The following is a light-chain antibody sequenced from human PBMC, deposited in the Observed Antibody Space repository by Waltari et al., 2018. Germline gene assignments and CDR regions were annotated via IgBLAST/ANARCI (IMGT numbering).Light chain of an antibody. J-gene: IGKJ1*01. CDR3: QKYVNLPAT. CDR1: QSVGRY. CDR2: DAS. V-gene: IGKV3-20*01. Sequence: EIVLTQSPGTLSLSPGERATLSCRASQSVGRYLAWYQQKPGQAPRLLIYDASTRATGIPVRFSGSGSGTDFSLTISRLEPEDFAVYYCQKYVNLPATFGQGTKVEIK.